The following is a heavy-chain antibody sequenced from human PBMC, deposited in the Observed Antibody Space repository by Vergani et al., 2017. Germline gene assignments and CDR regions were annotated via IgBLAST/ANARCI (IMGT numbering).Heavy chain of an antibody. CDR1: GFTFSSYS. J-gene: IGHJ4*02. V-gene: IGHV3-21*01. CDR2: ISSSSSYI. CDR3: ARDLSFSGGRFYFDY. Sequence: EVQLVESGGGLVKPGGSLRLSCAASGFTFSSYSMNWVRQAPGKGLEWVSSISSSSSYIYYADSVKGRFTISIDNAKNSLYLQMNSLRAEDTAVYYCARDLSFSGGRFYFDYWGQGTLVTVSS. D-gene: IGHD3-16*01.